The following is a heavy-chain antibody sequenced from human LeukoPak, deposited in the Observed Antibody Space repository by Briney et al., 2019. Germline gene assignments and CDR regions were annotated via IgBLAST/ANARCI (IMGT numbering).Heavy chain of an antibody. CDR1: GFTFRSIA. Sequence: GGSLRLSCAASGFTFRSIAMTWVRQAPGKGLEWVSSIRSNGDTTYNADSVKGRFTISRDNAKNSLHLQMNSLRAEDTAVYYCMSYAGRSDDYWGQGTLVTVSS. D-gene: IGHD3-16*01. CDR2: IRSNGDTT. V-gene: IGHV3-23*01. CDR3: MSYAGRSDDY. J-gene: IGHJ4*02.